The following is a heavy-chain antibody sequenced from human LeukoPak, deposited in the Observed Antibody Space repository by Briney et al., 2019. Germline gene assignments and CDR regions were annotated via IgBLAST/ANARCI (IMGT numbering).Heavy chain of an antibody. V-gene: IGHV5-51*01. CDR3: ARLVPDRAMIVVDMISSYYYYMDV. J-gene: IGHJ6*03. CDR1: GYSFTSYW. Sequence: GESLKISCKGSGYSFTSYWIGWVRQMPGKGLEWMGIIYPGDSDTRYSPSFQGQVTISADKSISTAYLQWSSLKASDTAMYYCARLVPDRAMIVVDMISSYYYYMDVWGKGTTVTVSS. CDR2: IYPGDSDT. D-gene: IGHD3-22*01.